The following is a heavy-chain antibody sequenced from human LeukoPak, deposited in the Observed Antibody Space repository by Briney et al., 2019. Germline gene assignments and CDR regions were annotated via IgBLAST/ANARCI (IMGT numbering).Heavy chain of an antibody. CDR3: ARHAGSSSWVNWFDP. CDR2: INHSGST. Sequence: SETLSLTCAVYGGSFSAYYWTWIRQPPGKGLEWIGEINHSGSTNYNPSLKSRVSISVDTSKNQFSLKVSSVTAADTAVYYCARHAGSSSWVNWFDPWGQGTLVTVSS. D-gene: IGHD6-13*01. CDR1: GGSFSAYY. V-gene: IGHV4-34*01. J-gene: IGHJ5*02.